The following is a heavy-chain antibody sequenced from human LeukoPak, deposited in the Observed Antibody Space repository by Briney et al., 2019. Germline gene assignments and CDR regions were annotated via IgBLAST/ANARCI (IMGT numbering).Heavy chain of an antibody. CDR3: ARGAPKPVVVPAAVPYYFDY. D-gene: IGHD2-2*01. CDR1: GFTFSSYW. Sequence: GGSLRLSCAASGFTFSSYWMSWVRQAPGKGLEWVANIKQDGSEKYYVDSVKGRFTISRDNAKNSLYLQMNSLRAEDTAVYYCARGAPKPVVVPAAVPYYFDYWGQGTLVTVSS. J-gene: IGHJ4*02. CDR2: IKQDGSEK. V-gene: IGHV3-7*01.